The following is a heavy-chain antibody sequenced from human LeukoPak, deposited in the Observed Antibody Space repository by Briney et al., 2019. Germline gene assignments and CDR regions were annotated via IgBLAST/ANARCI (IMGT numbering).Heavy chain of an antibody. D-gene: IGHD6-19*01. Sequence: GGSLRLSCAASGFTISHYWMSWVRQAPGEGLEWVANINQDGSVEHYADSVKGRFTISRDNAKNSLYLQMNSLRAEDTAVYYCARARYTSGWETLDYWGQGTLVTVSS. CDR2: INQDGSVE. J-gene: IGHJ4*02. V-gene: IGHV3-7*02. CDR1: GFTISHYW. CDR3: ARARYTSGWETLDY.